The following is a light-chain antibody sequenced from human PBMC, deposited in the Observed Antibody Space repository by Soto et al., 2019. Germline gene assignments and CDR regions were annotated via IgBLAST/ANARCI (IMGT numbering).Light chain of an antibody. J-gene: IGLJ2*01. CDR1: SSNIGAGYD. CDR2: GNN. Sequence: QSVLTQPPSVSGAPGQRVTISCTWSSSNIGAGYDVHWYQQLPGTAPKLLIYGNNNRPSGVPDRFSGSKSGTSASLAITGLQAEDEADYYCQSYDSSLSGVVFGGGTKLTVL. V-gene: IGLV1-40*01. CDR3: QSYDSSLSGVV.